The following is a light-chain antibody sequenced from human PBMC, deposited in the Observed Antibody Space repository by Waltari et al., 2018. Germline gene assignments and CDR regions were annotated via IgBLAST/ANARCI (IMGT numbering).Light chain of an antibody. J-gene: IGKJ1*01. CDR1: QTLLHGNGNTY. V-gene: IGKV2-28*01. Sequence: DIVMTQCPLSLPVTPGEPASISLHSSQTLLHGNGNTYLAWYRQKPGQSPQLLIYLGSNRASGVPDRFIGSGSGTDFTLKISRVEAEDVGVYDCMQALQTPRTFGQGTKVEIK. CDR3: MQALQTPRT. CDR2: LGS.